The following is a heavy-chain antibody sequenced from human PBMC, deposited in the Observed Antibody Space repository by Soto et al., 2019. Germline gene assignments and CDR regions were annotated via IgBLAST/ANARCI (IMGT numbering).Heavy chain of an antibody. CDR2: INPSGGST. J-gene: IGHJ3*02. CDR3: ARWSCSSISGRSNASDI. D-gene: IGHD2-2*01. CDR1: GYTFTSYY. V-gene: IGHV1-46*01. Sequence: GASVKVSCKASGYTFTSYYMHWVRQAPGQGLEWMGIINPSGGSTSYAQNFQGRVTMTRDTSTSTAYMELSSLRSEDTAVFYCARWSCSSISGRSNASDIWGQGTMVTVSS.